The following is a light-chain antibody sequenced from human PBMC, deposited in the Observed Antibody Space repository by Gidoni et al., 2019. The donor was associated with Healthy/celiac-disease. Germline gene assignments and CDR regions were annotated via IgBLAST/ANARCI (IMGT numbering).Light chain of an antibody. Sequence: SYELTQPLSVSVALGQTARNTCGGNNIGSQNGHWYQQKPGQAPVLVIDRDSNRPSGIPERFSGSTSGNTATLTIIRAPAGDEADYYCQVWDSSTVFGGGTKLTVL. CDR3: QVWDSSTV. CDR2: RDS. J-gene: IGLJ2*01. V-gene: IGLV3-9*01. CDR1: NIGSQN.